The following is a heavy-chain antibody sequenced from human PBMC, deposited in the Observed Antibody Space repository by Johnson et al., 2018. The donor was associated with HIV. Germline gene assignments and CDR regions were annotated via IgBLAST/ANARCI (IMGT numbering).Heavy chain of an antibody. CDR2: ISYDGSNK. J-gene: IGHJ3*02. V-gene: IGHV3-30*19. Sequence: QVQLVESGGGVVQPGRSLRLSCAASGFTFSSYGMHWVRQAPGKGLEWVAVISYDGSNKYYADSVKGRFTISRDNSKNTLYLQMNSLRAEDTALYYCAKDLFRWELLPRAFDIWGQGTMVTVSS. D-gene: IGHD1-26*01. CDR1: GFTFSSYG. CDR3: AKDLFRWELLPRAFDI.